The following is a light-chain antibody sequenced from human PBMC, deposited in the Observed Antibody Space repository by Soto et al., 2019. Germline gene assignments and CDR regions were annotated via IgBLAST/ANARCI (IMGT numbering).Light chain of an antibody. CDR3: QPRSKCPPLT. Sequence: EIVLTQSPATLSFSPGERATLSCRASQSVSNYLAWYQQKPGQAPRLLIYDTSNMATGVPARFSGSGSGTDSTLTISSLEPEDFAVYYCQPRSKCPPLTFGGGTKVDI. J-gene: IGKJ4*01. V-gene: IGKV3-11*01. CDR1: QSVSNY. CDR2: DTS.